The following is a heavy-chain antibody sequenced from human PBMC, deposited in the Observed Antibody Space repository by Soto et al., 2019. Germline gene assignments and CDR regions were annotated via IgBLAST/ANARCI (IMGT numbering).Heavy chain of an antibody. D-gene: IGHD5-18*01. V-gene: IGHV3-30*18. Sequence: SLRLSCAASGFTFSSYGMHWVRQAPGKGLEWVAVISYDGSNKYYADSVKGRFTISRDNSKNTLYLQMNSLRAEDTAVYYCAKTAMDAGPYYYYYYGMDVWGQGTTVTVSS. J-gene: IGHJ6*02. CDR1: GFTFSSYG. CDR3: AKTAMDAGPYYYYYYGMDV. CDR2: ISYDGSNK.